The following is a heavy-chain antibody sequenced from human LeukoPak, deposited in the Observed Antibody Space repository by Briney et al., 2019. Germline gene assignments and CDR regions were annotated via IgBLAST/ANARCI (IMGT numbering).Heavy chain of an antibody. CDR3: ARAYCGGDCYSDAFDI. CDR1: GYIFTSYW. J-gene: IGHJ3*02. D-gene: IGHD2-21*02. CDR2: IYPGDSDT. Sequence: GESLKISCKGSGYIFTSYWIGWGRQLPGKGLEWMGIIYPGDSDTRYSPSFQGQVTISADKSISTAYLQWSSLKASDTAMYYCARAYCGGDCYSDAFDIWGQGTMVTVSS. V-gene: IGHV5-51*01.